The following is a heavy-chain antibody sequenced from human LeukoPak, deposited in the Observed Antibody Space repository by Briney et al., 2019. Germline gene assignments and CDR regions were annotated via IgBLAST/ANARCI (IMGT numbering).Heavy chain of an antibody. D-gene: IGHD3-3*01. J-gene: IGHJ4*02. CDR1: GFTFSSYT. CDR2: ISGSGITT. Sequence: GGSLRLSCAASGFTFSSYTMNWVRQAPGKGPEWVSSISGSGITTNYADSVKGRFTISRDYSKNTLYLQMSSLRAEDTAVYYCAKETALVGGHSAIFDHWGQGTLVTVSS. V-gene: IGHV3-23*01. CDR3: AKETALVGGHSAIFDH.